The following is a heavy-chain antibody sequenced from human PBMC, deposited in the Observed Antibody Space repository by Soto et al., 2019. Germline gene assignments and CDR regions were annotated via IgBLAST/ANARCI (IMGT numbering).Heavy chain of an antibody. Sequence: SVKVSCKASGGTFSSYAISWVRQAPGQGLEWMGGIIPIFGTANYAQKFQGRVTITADESTSTAYMELSSLRSEDTAVYYCARRTTYDFWSGFPPSYYYGMDVWGQGTTVTVSS. CDR2: IIPIFGTA. J-gene: IGHJ6*02. V-gene: IGHV1-69*13. D-gene: IGHD3-3*01. CDR1: GGTFSSYA. CDR3: ARRTTYDFWSGFPPSYYYGMDV.